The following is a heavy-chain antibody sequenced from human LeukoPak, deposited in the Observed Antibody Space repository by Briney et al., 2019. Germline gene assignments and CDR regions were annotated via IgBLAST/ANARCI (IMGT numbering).Heavy chain of an antibody. CDR2: MNPNSGNT. J-gene: IGHJ4*02. D-gene: IGHD2-15*01. CDR3: ARWDYCSGGSCYSDY. Sequence: ASVKVSCKASGYTFTRYDINWVRQATGQRLEWIGWMNPNSGNTGYAQKFQGRVTMRRNTSVSTAYMELSSLRSEDTAVYCCARWDYCSGGSCYSDYWGQGTLVTVSS. CDR1: GYTFTRYD. V-gene: IGHV1-8*01.